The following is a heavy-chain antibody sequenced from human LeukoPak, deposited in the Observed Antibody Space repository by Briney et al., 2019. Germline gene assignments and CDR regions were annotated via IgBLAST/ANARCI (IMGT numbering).Heavy chain of an antibody. V-gene: IGHV4-4*09. D-gene: IGHD1-26*01. Sequence: PSETLSLTCTVSGVSINTYYASWIRQAPGKGLEFTGFIYNGGNTNYNPSLKSRATISVDTSNNQFSLRLTSVTAADTAMYYCAAGPWELDFWGQGTLVTVSS. J-gene: IGHJ4*02. CDR2: IYNGGNT. CDR3: AAGPWELDF. CDR1: GVSINTYY.